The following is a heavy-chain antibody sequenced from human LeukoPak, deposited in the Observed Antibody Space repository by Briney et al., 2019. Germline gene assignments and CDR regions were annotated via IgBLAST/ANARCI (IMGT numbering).Heavy chain of an antibody. Sequence: GGSLRLSCTGSGFSFTNYAMHWVRQAPGEGLEWVAVISYDEIYYADSVKGRFTISRDLSTNTLYLQMNSLTTEDTVMYFCARRPVAAEYFQHWGQGTLVTVSS. J-gene: IGHJ1*01. CDR2: ISYDEI. CDR1: GFSFTNYA. CDR3: ARRPVAAEYFQH. D-gene: IGHD6-25*01. V-gene: IGHV3-30*03.